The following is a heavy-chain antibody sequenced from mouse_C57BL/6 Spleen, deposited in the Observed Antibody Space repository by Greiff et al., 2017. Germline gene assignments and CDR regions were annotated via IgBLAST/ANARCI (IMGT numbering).Heavy chain of an antibody. J-gene: IGHJ4*01. D-gene: IGHD6-5*01. CDR2: ISSGGDYI. Sequence: EVKLMESGEGLVKPGGSLKLSCAASGFTFSSYAMSWVRQTPEKRLEWVAYISSGGDYIYYADTVKGRFTISRDNARNTLYLQMSSLKSEDTAMYYCTGAYKDYAMDYWGQGTSVTVSS. CDR1: GFTFSSYA. CDR3: TGAYKDYAMDY. V-gene: IGHV5-9-1*02.